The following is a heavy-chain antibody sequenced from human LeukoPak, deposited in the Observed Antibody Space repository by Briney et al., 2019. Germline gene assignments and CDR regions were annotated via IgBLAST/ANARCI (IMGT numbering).Heavy chain of an antibody. CDR1: GYTFTGYY. D-gene: IGHD2-2*01. V-gene: IGHV1-2*02. CDR3: ARQKCTSTSCLTKNAFDI. Sequence: ASVKVSCKASGYTFTGYYMHWVRQAPGQGLEWMGWINPNSGGTNYAQKFQDRVTMTRDTSISTAYMELSRLGSDDTAVYYCARQKCTSTSCLTKNAFDIWGQGTMVTVSS. J-gene: IGHJ3*02. CDR2: INPNSGGT.